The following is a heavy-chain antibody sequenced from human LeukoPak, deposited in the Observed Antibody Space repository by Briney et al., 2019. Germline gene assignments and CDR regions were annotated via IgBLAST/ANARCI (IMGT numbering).Heavy chain of an antibody. CDR3: ARVAGDYDYYYYYYYMDV. CDR2: INSDGSST. Sequence: GGSLRLSCAASGFTFSSYWMHWVRQAPGKGLVWVSRINSDGSSTSYADSVKGRFTISRDNAKNTLYLQMNSLRAEDTAVYYCARVAGDYDYYYYYYYMDVWGKGTTVTVSS. J-gene: IGHJ6*03. CDR1: GFTFSSYW. D-gene: IGHD4-17*01. V-gene: IGHV3-74*01.